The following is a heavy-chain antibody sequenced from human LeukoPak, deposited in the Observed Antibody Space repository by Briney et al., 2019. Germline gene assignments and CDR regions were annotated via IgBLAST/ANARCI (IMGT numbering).Heavy chain of an antibody. D-gene: IGHD5-18*01. CDR1: GGTFSSYA. V-gene: IGHV1-69*13. Sequence: SVKVSCKASGGTFSSYAISWVRQAPGRGLEWMGGIIPIFGTANYAQKFQGRVTITADESTSTAYMELSSLRSEDTAVYYCARARGIQLWLWYWGQGTLVTVSS. J-gene: IGHJ4*02. CDR2: IIPIFGTA. CDR3: ARARGIQLWLWY.